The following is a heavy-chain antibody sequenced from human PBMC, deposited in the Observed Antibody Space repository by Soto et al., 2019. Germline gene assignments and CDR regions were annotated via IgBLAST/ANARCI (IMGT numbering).Heavy chain of an antibody. D-gene: IGHD3-3*01. CDR3: TKDWSAAH. J-gene: IGHJ4*02. CDR1: GFTFSSYA. Sequence: GGSLRLSCAASGFTFSSYAMTWVRQAPGKGLEWVSAIGTSANSAKYADSVKGRFTVSRDNSRNTLYLQMSSLRADDTAVYYCTKDWSAAHWGQGTLVTVSS. CDR2: IGTSANSA. V-gene: IGHV3-23*01.